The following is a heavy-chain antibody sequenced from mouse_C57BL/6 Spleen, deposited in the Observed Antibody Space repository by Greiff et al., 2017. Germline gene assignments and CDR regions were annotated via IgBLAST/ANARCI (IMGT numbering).Heavy chain of an antibody. CDR3: ARDGLTGTKGNYFDY. Sequence: QVQLKESGAELARPGASVKLSCKASGYTFTSYGISWVKQRTGQGLEWIGEIYPRSGNTYYNEKFKGKATLTADKSSSTAYMELRSLTSEDSAVYFCARDGLTGTKGNYFDYWGQGTTLTVSS. CDR1: GYTFTSYG. J-gene: IGHJ2*01. V-gene: IGHV1-81*01. D-gene: IGHD4-1*01. CDR2: IYPRSGNT.